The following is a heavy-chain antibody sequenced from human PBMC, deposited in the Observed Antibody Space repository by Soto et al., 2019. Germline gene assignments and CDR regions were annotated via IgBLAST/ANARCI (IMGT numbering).Heavy chain of an antibody. D-gene: IGHD6-13*01. CDR1: GYTFTSYD. CDR2: MNPNSGNT. CDR3: SSTSPAADQNFIFDY. J-gene: IGHJ4*02. V-gene: IGHV1-8*01. Sequence: QVQLVQSGAEVKKPGASVKVSCKASGYTFTSYDINWVRQATGQGLEWMGWMNPNSGNTGYAQKFQGRVTMTRNTSISTAYMELSSLRSEDTAVYYCSSTSPAADQNFIFDYWGQGTLVTVSS.